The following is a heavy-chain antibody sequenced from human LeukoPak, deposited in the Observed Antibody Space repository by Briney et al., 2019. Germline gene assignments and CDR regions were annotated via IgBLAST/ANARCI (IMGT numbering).Heavy chain of an antibody. D-gene: IGHD4-17*01. CDR1: GYTFTGYY. V-gene: IGHV1-2*02. CDR3: ARASGSGDYSAFDM. Sequence: ASVKVSCKASGYTFTGYYIRWVRQAPGRGLEWMGWINPNIGGTNYAQKFQGRITMTRDTSSSTVYMDLSSLTSDDTAVYFCARASGSGDYSAFDMWGQGTMVTVSS. CDR2: INPNIGGT. J-gene: IGHJ3*02.